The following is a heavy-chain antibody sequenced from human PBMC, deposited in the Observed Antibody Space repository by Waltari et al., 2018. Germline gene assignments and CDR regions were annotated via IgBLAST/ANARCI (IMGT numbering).Heavy chain of an antibody. J-gene: IGHJ6*02. CDR2: INHSGST. CDR3: ARGGRIQVGSSWLRGYYYYGMDV. CDR1: GGSFSGYY. V-gene: IGHV4-34*01. Sequence: QVQLQQWGAGLLKPSETLSLTCAVYGGSFSGYYWSWIRQPPGKGLAWIGEINHSGSTNYNPSLKSRVTISVDTSKNQFSLKLSSVTAADTAVYYCARGGRIQVGSSWLRGYYYYGMDVWGQGTTVTVSS. D-gene: IGHD6-13*01.